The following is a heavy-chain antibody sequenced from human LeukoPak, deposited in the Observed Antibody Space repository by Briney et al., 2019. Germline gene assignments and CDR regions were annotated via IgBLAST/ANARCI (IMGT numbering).Heavy chain of an antibody. V-gene: IGHV4-34*01. CDR3: ASSRFSNFYYFDY. Sequence: SETLSLTCAVYGGSFSGYYWSWIRQPPGKGLEWIGEINHSGSTNYNPSLKSRVTISVDTSKSQFSLKLSSVTAADTAVYYCASSRFSNFYYFDYWGQGTLVTVSS. J-gene: IGHJ4*02. D-gene: IGHD1-1*01. CDR2: INHSGST. CDR1: GGSFSGYY.